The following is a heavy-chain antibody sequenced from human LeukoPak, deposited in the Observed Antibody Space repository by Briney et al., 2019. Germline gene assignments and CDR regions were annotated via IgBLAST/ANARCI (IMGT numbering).Heavy chain of an antibody. D-gene: IGHD6-6*01. V-gene: IGHV3-21*01. CDR1: GFTFSSYS. CDR3: AGEGSRSSFRSFRLFDP. CDR2: ISSSSSYI. J-gene: IGHJ5*02. Sequence: GGSLRLSCAASGFTFSSYSMNWVRQAPGKGLEWVSSISSSSSYIYYADSVKGRFTISRDNAKNSLYLQMNSVRAEDTAVYYWAGEGSRSSFRSFRLFDPRGQGTLVTVSS.